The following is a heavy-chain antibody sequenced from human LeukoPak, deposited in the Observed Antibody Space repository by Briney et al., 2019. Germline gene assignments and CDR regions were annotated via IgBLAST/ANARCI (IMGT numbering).Heavy chain of an antibody. CDR2: ISAYNGNT. Sequence: ASVKVSRKASGYTFTSYGISWVRQAPGQGLEWMGWISAYNGNTNYAQKFQGRVTITADESTSTAYMELSSLRSEDTAVYYCGSLSGSPDYWGQGTLVTVSS. D-gene: IGHD1-26*01. V-gene: IGHV1-18*01. CDR1: GYTFTSYG. J-gene: IGHJ4*02. CDR3: GSLSGSPDY.